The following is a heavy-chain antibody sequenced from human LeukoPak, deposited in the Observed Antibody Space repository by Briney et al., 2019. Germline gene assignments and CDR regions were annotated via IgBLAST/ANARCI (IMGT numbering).Heavy chain of an antibody. CDR2: INYSGST. Sequence: ASETLSLTCAVYGGSFSGYYWSWIRQPPGKGLEWIGEINYSGSTNYNPSLKSRVTISVDTSKNQFSLKLSSVTAADTAVYYCASVVVVAAGFDYWGQGTLVTVSS. J-gene: IGHJ4*02. D-gene: IGHD2-15*01. V-gene: IGHV4-34*01. CDR1: GGSFSGYY. CDR3: ASVVVVAAGFDY.